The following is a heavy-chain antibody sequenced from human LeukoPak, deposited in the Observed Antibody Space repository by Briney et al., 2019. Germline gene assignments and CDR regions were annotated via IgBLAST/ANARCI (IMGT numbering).Heavy chain of an antibody. CDR2: IYPGDSDT. Sequence: GESLKISFKASGYLFTTYWIGWVRPMPGKGLEWMAIIYPGDSDTRYSQSFQGQVTISADKSISTAYLQWSSLKASDTAMYYCARGSSVTTIDSWGQGTLVTVSS. CDR3: ARGSSVTTIDS. CDR1: GYLFTTYW. V-gene: IGHV5-51*01. J-gene: IGHJ4*02. D-gene: IGHD4-17*01.